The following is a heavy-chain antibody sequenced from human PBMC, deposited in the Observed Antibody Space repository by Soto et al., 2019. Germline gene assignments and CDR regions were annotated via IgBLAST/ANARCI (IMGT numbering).Heavy chain of an antibody. Sequence: GGSLRLSCVASGFTFSSYWMSWVRQAPGKGLEWVANIKQDGSEKYYVDSVKGRFTISRDNAKNSLYLQMNSLRAEDTAVYYCARDPARIAVAAAWFDPWGQGTLVTVSS. J-gene: IGHJ5*02. CDR1: GFTFSSYW. D-gene: IGHD6-19*01. CDR3: ARDPARIAVAAAWFDP. CDR2: IKQDGSEK. V-gene: IGHV3-7*03.